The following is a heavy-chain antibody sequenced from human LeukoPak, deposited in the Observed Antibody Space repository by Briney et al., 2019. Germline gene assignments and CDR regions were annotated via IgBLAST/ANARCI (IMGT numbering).Heavy chain of an antibody. CDR2: IIPIFGPA. D-gene: IGHD4-17*01. J-gene: IGHJ4*02. CDR3: ARMDGDYVQRDYFDY. V-gene: IGHV1-69*13. CDR1: GGTFSSYA. Sequence: ASVKVSCKASGGTFSSYAISWVRQAPGQGLEWVGGIIPIFGPANYAQKFQGRVTITADESTSTAYMELSSLRSEDTAVYYCARMDGDYVQRDYFDYWGQGTLVTVS.